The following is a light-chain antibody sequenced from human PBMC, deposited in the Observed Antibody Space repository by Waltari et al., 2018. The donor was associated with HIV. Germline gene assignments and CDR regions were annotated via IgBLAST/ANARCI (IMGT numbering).Light chain of an antibody. J-gene: IGLJ3*02. CDR3: AVWDDSLSGWL. Sequence: QSMLTQPPSASGTPGQRVSISCSGGNSNIGINYVSWFQQLPGTAPTPLIHRNNQRPSGVPDRFSGSKSGTSASLAIRGLRSEDEADYYCAVWDDSLSGWLFGGGTKLTVL. CDR2: RNN. V-gene: IGLV1-47*01. CDR1: NSNIGINY.